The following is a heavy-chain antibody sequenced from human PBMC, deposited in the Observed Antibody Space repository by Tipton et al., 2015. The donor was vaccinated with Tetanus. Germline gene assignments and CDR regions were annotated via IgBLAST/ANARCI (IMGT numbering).Heavy chain of an antibody. CDR2: ISGSGAS. V-gene: IGHV4-61*08. CDR3: ARASYDSSKKGPFDS. CDR1: GGSLRSGDYH. J-gene: IGHJ4*02. D-gene: IGHD5-12*01. Sequence: TLSLTCTVSGGSLRSGDYHWSWIRQPPGKGLEWLDYISGSGASNSNYYLKSLITMTHDTSRNQFSLKLTAVTSADTALYYCARASYDSSKKGPFDSWGQGSLVIVSS.